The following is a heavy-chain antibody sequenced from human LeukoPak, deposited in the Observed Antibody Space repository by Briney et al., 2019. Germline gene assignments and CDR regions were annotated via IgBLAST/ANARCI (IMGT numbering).Heavy chain of an antibody. CDR3: ARAFTGGTLDF. D-gene: IGHD2-8*02. CDR2: INPSGGTT. J-gene: IGHJ4*02. CDR1: GYTFTSNY. V-gene: IGHV1-46*01. Sequence: GASVKVSCTASGYTFTSNYLHWLRQAPGQGLEWMGIINPSGGTTSYAQKFQGRVTMTTDTSTSTLYMELSALRSDDTAVFYCARAFTGGTLDFWGQGTLVTVSS.